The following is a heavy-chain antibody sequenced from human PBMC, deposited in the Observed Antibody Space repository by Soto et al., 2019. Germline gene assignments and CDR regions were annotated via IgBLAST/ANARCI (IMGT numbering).Heavy chain of an antibody. V-gene: IGHV3-21*01. CDR1: GFTFSSYS. D-gene: IGHD6-13*01. CDR3: ARDPPLRITAVGPGDY. Sequence: EVQLVESGGGLVKPGGSLRLSCAASGFTFSSYSMNWVRQAPGKGLEWVSAISGSSSNTYYADSVKGRFTISRDNAKNSLNLQMSSLRAEDTAVYYCARDPPLRITAVGPGDYWGQGTLVTVSS. J-gene: IGHJ4*02. CDR2: ISGSSSNT.